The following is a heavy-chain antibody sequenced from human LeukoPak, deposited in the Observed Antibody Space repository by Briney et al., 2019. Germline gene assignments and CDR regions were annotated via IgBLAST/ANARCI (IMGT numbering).Heavy chain of an antibody. V-gene: IGHV5-51*01. CDR2: IYPGDSDT. D-gene: IGHD6-13*01. Sequence: GESLKISRKGSGYSFTSYWIGWVRQMPGKGLEWMGIIYPGDSDTRYSPSFQGQVTISADKSISNAYLQWSSLKASDTAMYYCARLGIADAGTESYYYCGMDVWGEGTTVTASS. J-gene: IGHJ6*04. CDR3: ARLGIADAGTESYYYCGMDV. CDR1: GYSFTSYW.